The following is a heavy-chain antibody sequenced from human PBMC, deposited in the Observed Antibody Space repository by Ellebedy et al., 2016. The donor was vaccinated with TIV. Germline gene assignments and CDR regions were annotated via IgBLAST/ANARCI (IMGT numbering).Heavy chain of an antibody. CDR3: ARRYFDY. J-gene: IGHJ4*02. Sequence: GESLKISXAASGFTFSDYWMSWVRQAPGKGLEWVANIKQDGSEKYYVDSVKGRFTISRDNAKNSLYLQMNSLRVEDTAVYYCARRYFDYWGQGTLVTVSP. CDR1: GFTFSDYW. CDR2: IKQDGSEK. V-gene: IGHV3-7*03.